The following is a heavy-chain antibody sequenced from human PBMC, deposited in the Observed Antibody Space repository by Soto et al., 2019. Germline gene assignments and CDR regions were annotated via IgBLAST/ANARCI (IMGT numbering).Heavy chain of an antibody. Sequence: EVQLLESGGGLQQPGNSLRLSCAASGFTFGIFGMSWLRQVPGKGLEWVSMISPSGDATYYAVSVEGRFTISRDNSKNTLHLEMTSLRAEDTAVYYCQRDLRMPLDSWGQGTLVTVSS. CDR1: GFTFGIFG. J-gene: IGHJ4*02. CDR3: QRDLRMPLDS. D-gene: IGHD2-2*01. CDR2: ISPSGDAT. V-gene: IGHV3-23*01.